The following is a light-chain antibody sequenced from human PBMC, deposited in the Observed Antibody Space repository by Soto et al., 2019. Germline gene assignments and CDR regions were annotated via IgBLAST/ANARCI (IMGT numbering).Light chain of an antibody. CDR2: GNY. J-gene: IGLJ2*01. V-gene: IGLV1-44*01. CDR3: AAWDDSLDGVI. CDR1: SSNIGSNA. Sequence: QSVLTQPPSASGTPGQRVTISCSGSSSNIGSNAANWYQQLPGTAPKLLIYGNYQWPSGVPDRFSGSKSGTSASLAISGLQAEDEADYYCAAWDDSLDGVIFGGGTKLTVL.